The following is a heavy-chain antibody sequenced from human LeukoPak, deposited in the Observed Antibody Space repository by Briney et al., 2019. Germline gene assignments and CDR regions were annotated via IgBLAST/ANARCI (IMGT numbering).Heavy chain of an antibody. Sequence: GGSLRLSCVTSGFPFSGYSMSWVRQAPGKGLEWVSGFDGNGPNTYYADSVKGRWTISRDNSRNTLYLEMNSLRPEDTAIYYCAKPRTTGLGWAQFDYWGQGSLVTVSS. CDR2: FDGNGPNT. J-gene: IGHJ4*02. V-gene: IGHV3-23*01. CDR1: GFPFSGYS. CDR3: AKPRTTGLGWAQFDY. D-gene: IGHD2-8*02.